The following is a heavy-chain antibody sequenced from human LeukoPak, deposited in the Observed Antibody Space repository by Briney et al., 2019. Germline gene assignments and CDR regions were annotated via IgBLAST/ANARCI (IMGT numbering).Heavy chain of an antibody. V-gene: IGHV1-46*01. Sequence: GASVKVSCKASGYTFTSYYMHWVRQAPGQGLEWMGIINPSGGSTSYAQKFQGRVTITTDESTSTAYMELSSLRSEDTAVYYCLFGSGSYWFDPWGQGTLVTVSS. CDR2: INPSGGST. J-gene: IGHJ5*02. CDR3: LFGSGSYWFDP. CDR1: GYTFTSYY. D-gene: IGHD3-10*01.